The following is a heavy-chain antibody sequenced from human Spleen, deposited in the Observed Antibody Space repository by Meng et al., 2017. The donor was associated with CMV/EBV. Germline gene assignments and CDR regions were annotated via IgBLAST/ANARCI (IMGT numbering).Heavy chain of an antibody. CDR3: APRIAAAGIPGRGYYGMDV. CDR1: SFSGYY. CDR2: INHSGST. D-gene: IGHD6-13*01. J-gene: IGHJ6*02. V-gene: IGHV4-34*01. Sequence: SFSGYYWSWIRQPPGKGLEWIGEINHSGSTNYNPSLKSRVTISVDTSKNQFSLKLSSVTAADTAVYYCAPRIAAAGIPGRGYYGMDVWGQGTTVTVSS.